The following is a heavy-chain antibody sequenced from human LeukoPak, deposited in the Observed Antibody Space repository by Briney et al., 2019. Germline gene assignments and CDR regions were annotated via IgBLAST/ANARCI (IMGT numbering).Heavy chain of an antibody. CDR2: IYYSGST. J-gene: IGHJ5*02. D-gene: IGHD6-19*01. V-gene: IGHV4-39*01. Sequence: PSETLSLTCTVSGGSISGSSYYWGWIRQPPGKGLEWIGSIYYSGSTYYNPSLKSRVTISVDTSKNQFSLKLSSVTAADTAVYYCARLYIGSGWYARGNWFDPWGQGTLVTVSS. CDR3: ARLYIGSGWYARGNWFDP. CDR1: GGSISGSSYY.